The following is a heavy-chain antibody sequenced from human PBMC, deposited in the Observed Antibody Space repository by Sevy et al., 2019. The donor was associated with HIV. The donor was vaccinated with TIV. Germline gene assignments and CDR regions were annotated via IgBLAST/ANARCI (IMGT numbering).Heavy chain of an antibody. V-gene: IGHV3-33*01. Sequence: GGSLRLSCAASGFTFSSYGMHWVRQAPGKGLEWVAVIWYDGSNKYYADSVKGRFTISRDNSKNTLDLQMNSLRAEATAVYYCAREGYGDYRYYGMDVWGQGTTVTVSS. CDR3: AREGYGDYRYYGMDV. J-gene: IGHJ6*02. D-gene: IGHD4-17*01. CDR1: GFTFSSYG. CDR2: IWYDGSNK.